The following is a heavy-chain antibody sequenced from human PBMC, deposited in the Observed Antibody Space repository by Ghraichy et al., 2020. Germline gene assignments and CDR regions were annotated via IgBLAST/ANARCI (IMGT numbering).Heavy chain of an antibody. CDR3: ARDLRTSIYNSDAFDI. D-gene: IGHD1-20*01. CDR2: ISSSSSYI. V-gene: IGHV3-21*01. J-gene: IGHJ3*02. CDR1: GFTFSSYS. Sequence: GGSLRLSCAASGFTFSSYSMNWVRQAPGKGLEWVSSISSSSSYIYYADSVKGRFTISRDNAKNSLYLQMNSLRAEDTAVYYCARDLRTSIYNSDAFDIWGQGTMVTVSS.